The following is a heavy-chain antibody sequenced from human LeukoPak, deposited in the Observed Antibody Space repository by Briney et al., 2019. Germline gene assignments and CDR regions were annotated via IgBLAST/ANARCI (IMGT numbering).Heavy chain of an antibody. CDR2: IYHSGST. D-gene: IGHD6-13*01. V-gene: IGHV4-38-2*02. Sequence: SETLSLTCTVSGYSISSGYYWGWIRQPPGKGLEWIGSIYHSGSTYHNPSLKSRVTISVDTSKNQFSLKLSSVTAADTAVYYCAREQQRGYFDYWGQGTLVTVSS. CDR3: AREQQRGYFDY. J-gene: IGHJ4*02. CDR1: GYSISSGYY.